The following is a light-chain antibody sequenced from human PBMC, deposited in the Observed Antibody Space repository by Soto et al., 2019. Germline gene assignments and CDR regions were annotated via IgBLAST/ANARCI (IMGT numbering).Light chain of an antibody. CDR2: DAS. V-gene: IGKV1-5*01. J-gene: IGKJ5*01. CDR3: QQYNAYSIT. Sequence: DIQMTQSPSTLSASVGDRVTITCRASQNINVWLAWYQQKPGKAPNLLIYDASSLESGVPSRFSVSGSGTEFTLTISSLQPDDFATYYCQQYNAYSITFGQGTRLEIK. CDR1: QNINVW.